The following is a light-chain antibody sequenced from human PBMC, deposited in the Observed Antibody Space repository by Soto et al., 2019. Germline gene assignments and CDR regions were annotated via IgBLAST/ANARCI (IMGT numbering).Light chain of an antibody. V-gene: IGKV3-20*01. J-gene: IGKJ1*01. CDR2: GAF. Sequence: TVLTQSPGTLSLSPGERATLSCRASQSVRTNYLAWYQQKPGQAPWLLIWGAFNRAGGVPGRCSGSGSGTDFTLTISRLEPEDFAVYYCQQYGSSPRTFGQGTRIEIK. CDR1: QSVRTNY. CDR3: QQYGSSPRT.